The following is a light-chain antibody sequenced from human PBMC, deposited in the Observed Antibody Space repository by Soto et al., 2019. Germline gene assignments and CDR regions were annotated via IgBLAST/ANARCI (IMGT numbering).Light chain of an antibody. CDR1: QSISSSY. V-gene: IGKV3-20*01. Sequence: ESVLTQSPGTLSLSPGDRATLSCRASQSISSSYLAWYQQAPGQAPRLLIYGASSRATGIPDRFSGSGSGTDFTLTITRLEPEDFAVYYCQQYVTSSPRTFGQGTKVDIK. J-gene: IGKJ1*01. CDR3: QQYVTSSPRT. CDR2: GAS.